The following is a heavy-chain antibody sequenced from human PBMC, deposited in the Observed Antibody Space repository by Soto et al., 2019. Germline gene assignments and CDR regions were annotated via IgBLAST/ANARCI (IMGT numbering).Heavy chain of an antibody. CDR2: IYYSGST. J-gene: IGHJ4*02. CDR3: ARADFWSGYYAFDY. V-gene: IGHV4-59*01. CDR1: GGSISSYY. D-gene: IGHD3-3*01. Sequence: ASETLSLTCTVSGGSISSYYWSWIRQPPGKGLEWIGYIYYSGSTNYNPSLKSRVTISVDTSKNQFSLKLSSVTAADTAVYYCARADFWSGYYAFDYWGQGTLVTVSS.